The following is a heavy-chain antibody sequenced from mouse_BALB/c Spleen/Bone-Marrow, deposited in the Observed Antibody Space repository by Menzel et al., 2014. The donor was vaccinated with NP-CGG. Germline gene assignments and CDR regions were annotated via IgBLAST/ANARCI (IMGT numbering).Heavy chain of an antibody. CDR1: GYTFTSYW. V-gene: IGHV1S127*01. CDR2: IDPSNSET. D-gene: IGHD2-1*01. J-gene: IGHJ2*02. CDR3: ARLDGNYRNYFDY. Sequence: VQGVESGPELVRPGASVKMSCKASGYTFTSYWTHWVKQRPGQGLEWIGMIDPSNSETRLNQKFKDKATLNVDKSSNTAYMQLSSLTSEDSAVYYCARLDGNYRNYFDYWGQGTSLTVSS.